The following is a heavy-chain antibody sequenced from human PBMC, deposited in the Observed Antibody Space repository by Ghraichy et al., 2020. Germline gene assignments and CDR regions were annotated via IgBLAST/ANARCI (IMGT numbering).Heavy chain of an antibody. CDR1: GFTFGDYA. J-gene: IGHJ4*02. V-gene: IGHV3-49*03. Sequence: GGSLTLSCTASGFTFGDYAMSWFRQAPGKGLEWVGFIRSKAYGGTTEYAASVKGRFTISRDDSKSIAYLQMNSLKTEDTAVYYCTRAGCSGGSCYYFAYWGQGTLVSVSS. D-gene: IGHD2-15*01. CDR2: IRSKAYGGTT. CDR3: TRAGCSGGSCYYFAY.